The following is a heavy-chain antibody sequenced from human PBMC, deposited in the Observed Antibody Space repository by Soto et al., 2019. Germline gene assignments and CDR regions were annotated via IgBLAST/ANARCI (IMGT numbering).Heavy chain of an antibody. D-gene: IGHD3-10*01. CDR1: GGTFNTYA. J-gene: IGHJ4*02. V-gene: IGHV1-69*19. Sequence: QVQLVQSGAEMKKPGSSVKVSCQSSGGTFNTYAMNWVRQAPGQGPEWMGDISPMFGAANYAPKFQGRVTIPADAPTATSYMQLSSLTSEATALYFCAREVQVHTPAFVYWGQGTLVTVSS. CDR2: ISPMFGAA. CDR3: AREVQVHTPAFVY.